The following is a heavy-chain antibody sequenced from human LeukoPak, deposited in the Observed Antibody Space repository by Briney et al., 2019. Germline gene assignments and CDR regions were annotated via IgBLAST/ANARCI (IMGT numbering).Heavy chain of an antibody. D-gene: IGHD6-19*01. CDR1: GDSVSSNSAA. CDR3: DRGAFGGYSCGWYSD. J-gene: IGHJ4*02. CDR2: TYYRSNWNN. V-gene: IGHV6-1*01. Sequence: SQTLSLTCAISGDSVSSNSAAWNWIRQSPSRGLEWQGWTYYRSNWNNDYEGSVKSRITINTDTSKNQFTLQLDAETPEYTAVYLCDRGAFGGYSCGWYSDWGQGTLVTVSS.